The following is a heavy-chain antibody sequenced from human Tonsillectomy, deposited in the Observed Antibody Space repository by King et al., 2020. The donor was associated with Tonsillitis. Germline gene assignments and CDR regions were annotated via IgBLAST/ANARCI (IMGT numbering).Heavy chain of an antibody. Sequence: VQLVESGGGLVKPGGSLRLSCAGSGFTFRNYYMSWIRQAPGKGLEWVSYISSSSGYTNYADSVKGRFTVSRDNAKNSLYLQMNSLRAEDTAVYYCAKEAEIAVAGTGFDYWGQGTLVTVSS. J-gene: IGHJ4*02. CDR1: GFTFRNYY. V-gene: IGHV3-11*05. D-gene: IGHD6-19*01. CDR3: AKEAEIAVAGTGFDY. CDR2: ISSSSGYT.